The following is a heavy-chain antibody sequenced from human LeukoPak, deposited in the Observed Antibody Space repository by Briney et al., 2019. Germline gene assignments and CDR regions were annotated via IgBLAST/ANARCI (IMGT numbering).Heavy chain of an antibody. CDR3: ARRLYSGDEAYDY. CDR2: IDPSDSYT. V-gene: IGHV5-10-1*01. J-gene: IGHJ4*02. D-gene: IGHD5-12*01. Sequence: GESLQIPCKGSGYIFTSYWINWVRQTPGKGLEWMGRIDPSDSYTKYSPSFQVHVTISADKSISTAYLQWSSLKASDTAMYYCARRLYSGDEAYDYWGQGTLVTVSS. CDR1: GYIFTSYW.